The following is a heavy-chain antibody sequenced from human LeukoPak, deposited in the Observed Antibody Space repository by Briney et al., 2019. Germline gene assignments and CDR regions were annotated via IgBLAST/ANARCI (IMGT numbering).Heavy chain of an antibody. CDR2: VYPAGSII. CDR1: EYDFANYW. CDR3: ARRRYFDTYLDP. Sequence: GESLKISCKGPEYDFANYWIGGGRQMPGRGLEWMGIVYPAGSIIPYSQSLQGQVNISVESSVSTAYLQWTSLKASDSAMYFCARRRYFDTYLDPWGQGTLVAVSS. J-gene: IGHJ5*02. V-gene: IGHV5-51*01. D-gene: IGHD2/OR15-2a*01.